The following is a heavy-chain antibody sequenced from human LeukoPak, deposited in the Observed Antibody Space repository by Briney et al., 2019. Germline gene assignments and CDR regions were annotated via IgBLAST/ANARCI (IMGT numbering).Heavy chain of an antibody. D-gene: IGHD6-19*01. CDR1: GGSMANYY. CDR2: IYYSGST. CDR3: ARQSAVAGTQWFDP. J-gene: IGHJ5*02. V-gene: IGHV4-59*08. Sequence: AETPSLTCTVSGGSMANYYWTWIWQPPGKGLEWIAYIYYSGSTINYNPSLKSRVTISLDMSKNQFSLRLTSVTATDTAVYYCARQSAVAGTQWFDPWGLGTLVTVSS.